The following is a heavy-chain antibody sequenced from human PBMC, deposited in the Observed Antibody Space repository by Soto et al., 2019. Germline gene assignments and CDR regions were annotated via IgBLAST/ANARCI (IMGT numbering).Heavy chain of an antibody. Sequence: SETLSLTCTVSGGSISSGGYYWSWIRQHPGKGLEWIGYIYYSGSTYYNPSLKSRVTISVDTSKNQFSLKLSSVTAADTAVYYCARDGGAYYYDSSGGTRSFDIWGQGTMVTVSS. CDR3: ARDGGAYYYDSSGGTRSFDI. J-gene: IGHJ3*02. V-gene: IGHV4-31*03. CDR2: IYYSGST. CDR1: GGSISSGGYY. D-gene: IGHD3-22*01.